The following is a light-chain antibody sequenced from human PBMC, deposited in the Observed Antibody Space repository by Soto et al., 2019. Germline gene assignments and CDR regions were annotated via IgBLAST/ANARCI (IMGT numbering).Light chain of an antibody. CDR2: GAS. CDR3: QQYGSSPLT. J-gene: IGKJ4*01. Sequence: EIVVTQSPGTLSLSPGERATLSCRASQSVSSSYLGWYQQKPGQAPRLLIYGASNRATGIPDRFSGIGSGTDFTLTISRLEPEDFAVYYCQQYGSSPLTFGEGTKVEIK. CDR1: QSVSSSY. V-gene: IGKV3-20*01.